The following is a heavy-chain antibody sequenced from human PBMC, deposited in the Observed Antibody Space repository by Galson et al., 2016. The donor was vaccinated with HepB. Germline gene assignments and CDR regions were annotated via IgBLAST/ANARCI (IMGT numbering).Heavy chain of an antibody. Sequence: LSLTCTVSGDSLARNSDYWAWIRRPPGKGLEYIGSIDYRESPYSSPSLKSRVTISVDTPKNQFSLKLNSVTAADTAVYYCAGHPDFGVVIGRSRASYSDFWGQGTLVTVSS. V-gene: IGHV4-39*01. D-gene: IGHD3-3*01. CDR2: IDYRESP. CDR3: AGHPDFGVVIGRSRASYSDF. CDR1: GDSLARNSDY. J-gene: IGHJ4*02.